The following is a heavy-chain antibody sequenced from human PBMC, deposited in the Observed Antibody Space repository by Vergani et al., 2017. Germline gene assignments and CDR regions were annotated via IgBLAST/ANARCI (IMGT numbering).Heavy chain of an antibody. CDR3: ARRVGYYYDSSGNYYLDY. CDR2: MNPNSGNT. CDR1: GYTFTSYD. D-gene: IGHD3-22*01. V-gene: IGHV1-8*01. J-gene: IGHJ4*02. Sequence: QVQLVQSGAEVKKPGASVKVSCKASGYTFTSYDINWVRQATGQGLEWMGWMNPNSGNTGYAQKFQGRVTMTRNTSISTAYMELSSLRSEDTAVYYCARRVGYYYDSSGNYYLDYWGQGTLVTVSS.